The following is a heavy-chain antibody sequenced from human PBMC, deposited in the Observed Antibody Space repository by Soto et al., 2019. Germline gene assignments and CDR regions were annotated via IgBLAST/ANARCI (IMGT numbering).Heavy chain of an antibody. Sequence: SETLSLTCTVSGASISSGDYSWSWIRQYPGQGLEWIGDIYYTGTTNYNPSLKSRLTISVDTSKNQFSLKLSSVTAADTAVYYCARLRTARGVIIALWYYVDHWGQGTLVTVSS. CDR3: ARLRTARGVIIALWYYVDH. CDR2: IYYTGTT. CDR1: GASISSGDYS. D-gene: IGHD3-10*01. V-gene: IGHV4-31*03. J-gene: IGHJ4*02.